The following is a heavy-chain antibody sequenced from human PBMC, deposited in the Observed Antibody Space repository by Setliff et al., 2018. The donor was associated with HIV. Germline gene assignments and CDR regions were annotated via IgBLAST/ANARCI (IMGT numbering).Heavy chain of an antibody. CDR2: IIPIFGTA. D-gene: IGHD1-26*01. V-gene: IGHV1-69*13. CDR3: ARTWYSGALYYYYYYMDV. Sequence: GASVKVSCKASGYGFTNFGISWVRQAPGQGLEWMGGIIPIFGTANYAQKFQGRVTITADESTSTAYMELSSLRSEDTAVYYCARTWYSGALYYYYYYMDVWGKGTTVTVSS. J-gene: IGHJ6*03. CDR1: GYGFTNFG.